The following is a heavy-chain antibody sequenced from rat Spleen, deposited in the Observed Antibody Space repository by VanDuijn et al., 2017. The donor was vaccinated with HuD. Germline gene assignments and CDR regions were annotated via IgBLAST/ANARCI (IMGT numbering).Heavy chain of an antibody. D-gene: IGHD1-12*02. CDR3: TTDSYFDGTYYPGGFDY. CDR1: GFTFSNYG. J-gene: IGHJ2*01. V-gene: IGHV5S14*01. Sequence: EVQLVESGGGLVQPGRSLKLSCAASGFTFSNYGMAWVRQTPTRGLEWVAPINTGGGNTYYRDSVKGRFTISRDNAKNTQYFQMDSLRSEDTATYYCTTDSYFDGTYYPGGFDYWGQGVMVTVSS. CDR2: INTGGGNT.